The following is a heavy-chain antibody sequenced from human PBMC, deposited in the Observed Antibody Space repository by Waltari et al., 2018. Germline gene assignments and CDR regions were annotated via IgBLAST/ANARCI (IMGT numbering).Heavy chain of an antibody. J-gene: IGHJ4*02. CDR2: IWYDGSNE. D-gene: IGHD6-19*01. CDR1: GFSLRNYA. Sequence: QVQLVESGGGVVQPGRSLILPCVASGFSLRNYAIHGVRQVPGRGLEWVAVIWYDGSNEFYADSVKGRFTISRDNSQNTVYLEMNSLRVEDMGLYYCARDRAPTNGWTDFLEYWGRGTLVTVSS. CDR3: ARDRAPTNGWTDFLEY. V-gene: IGHV3-33*01.